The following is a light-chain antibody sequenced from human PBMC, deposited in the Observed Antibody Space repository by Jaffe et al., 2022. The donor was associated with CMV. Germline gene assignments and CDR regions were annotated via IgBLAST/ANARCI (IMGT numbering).Light chain of an antibody. Sequence: QSALTQPPSASGSPGQSVTISCTGTSSDIGADDYVSWYQQYPGKAPKVIIYEVTKRPSGVPDRFSGSKSGNTASLTVSGLQAEDEADYYCSSYAGSTLFGGGTKLTVL. CDR2: EVT. V-gene: IGLV2-8*01. J-gene: IGLJ2*01. CDR3: SSYAGSTL. CDR1: SSDIGADDY.